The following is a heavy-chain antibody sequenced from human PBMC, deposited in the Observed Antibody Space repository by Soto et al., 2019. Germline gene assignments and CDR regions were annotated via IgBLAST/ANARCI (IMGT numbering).Heavy chain of an antibody. Sequence: GSLRLSCAGSGFTFSSYAMHWVHQAPGKGLEYVSAISSNGGSTYYADSVKGRFTISRDNSKNTLYLQMSSLRAEDTAVYYCVKDLIAAAGSEYFQHWGQGTLVTVSS. J-gene: IGHJ1*01. D-gene: IGHD6-13*01. CDR1: GFTFSSYA. V-gene: IGHV3-64D*08. CDR3: VKDLIAAAGSEYFQH. CDR2: ISSNGGST.